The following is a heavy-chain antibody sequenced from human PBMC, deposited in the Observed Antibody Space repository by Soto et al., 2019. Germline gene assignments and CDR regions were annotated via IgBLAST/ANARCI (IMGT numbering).Heavy chain of an antibody. Sequence: SESLSLSWSVSGDSICSYYWSWIRQPPGKGLEWIGYSYYSGSTNYNPSLKSRVTISVDRSKNQFSLKLSSLTAADTAVYYCARGPAGYSYGYYFDYWGQGTLVTVSS. CDR3: ARGPAGYSYGYYFDY. CDR2: SYYSGST. D-gene: IGHD5-18*01. J-gene: IGHJ4*02. V-gene: IGHV4-59*01. CDR1: GDSICSYY.